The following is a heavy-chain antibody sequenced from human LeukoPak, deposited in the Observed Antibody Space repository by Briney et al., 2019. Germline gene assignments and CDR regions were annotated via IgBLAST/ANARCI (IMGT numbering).Heavy chain of an antibody. V-gene: IGHV3-21*04. J-gene: IGHJ4*02. CDR1: GFTFSSYS. Sequence: PGGSLRLSCAASGFTFSSYSMNWVRQAPGKGLEWVSSISSSSSYIYYADSVKGRFTISRDNSKNTLYLQMNSLRAEDTAVYYCAKDLLYDFWSGYSNWGQGTLVTVSS. CDR3: AKDLLYDFWSGYSN. D-gene: IGHD3-3*01. CDR2: ISSSSSYI.